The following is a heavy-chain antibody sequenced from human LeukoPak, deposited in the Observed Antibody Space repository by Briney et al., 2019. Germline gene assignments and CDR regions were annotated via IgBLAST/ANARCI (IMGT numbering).Heavy chain of an antibody. D-gene: IGHD6-6*01. CDR3: ARESQQFVPGFCDY. CDR2: ISSNGGST. CDR1: GFTFNSYA. Sequence: GGSLRLSCAASGFTFNSYAMHWVRQAPGKGLEYVSAISSNGGSTYYANSVKGRFTISRDNSKNTLYLQMGSLRSDDTAVYYCARESQQFVPGFCDYWDQGTLVTVSS. J-gene: IGHJ4*02. V-gene: IGHV3-64*01.